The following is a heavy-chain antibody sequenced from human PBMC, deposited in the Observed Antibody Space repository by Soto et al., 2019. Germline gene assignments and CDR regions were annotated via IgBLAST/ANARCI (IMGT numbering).Heavy chain of an antibody. CDR3: AKDNSGWAHDAFDM. V-gene: IGHV1-3*01. CDR1: GYTFTSYA. Sequence: ASVKVSCKASGYTFTSYAMHWVRQAPGQRLEWMGWINAGNGNTKYSQKFQGRLTISRDNSRNRLYLQINSLRAEDTAVYFCAKDNSGWAHDAFDMWGQGTMVTVSS. D-gene: IGHD6-19*01. CDR2: INAGNGNT. J-gene: IGHJ3*02.